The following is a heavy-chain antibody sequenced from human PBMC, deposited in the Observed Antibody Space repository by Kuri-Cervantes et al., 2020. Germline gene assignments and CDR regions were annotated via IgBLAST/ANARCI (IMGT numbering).Heavy chain of an antibody. V-gene: IGHV1-24*01. CDR1: GYTLTELS. CDR3: ATPVTGTTHFDY. J-gene: IGHJ4*02. D-gene: IGHD1-20*01. CDR2: FDPEDGET. Sequence: ASVKVSCKVSGYTLTELSMHWVRQAPGKGLEWMGGFDPEDGETIYAQKFQGRVTMTEDTSTDTACMELSSLRSEDTAVYYCATPVTGTTHFDYWGQGTLVTVSS.